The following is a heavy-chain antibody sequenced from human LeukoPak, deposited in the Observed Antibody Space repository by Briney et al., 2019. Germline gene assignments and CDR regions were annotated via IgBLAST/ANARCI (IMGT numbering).Heavy chain of an antibody. V-gene: IGHV3-21*01. D-gene: IGHD2-2*01. Sequence: GGSLRLSCAASGFTFRNYAMSWVRQAPGKGLEWVSSISSSSYICYADSVKGRFTISRDNAKNSLYLQMNSLRAEDTAVYYCARVVRLVVPAASYYMDVWGKGTTVTVSS. CDR3: ARVVRLVVPAASYYMDV. J-gene: IGHJ6*03. CDR1: GFTFRNYA. CDR2: ISSSSYI.